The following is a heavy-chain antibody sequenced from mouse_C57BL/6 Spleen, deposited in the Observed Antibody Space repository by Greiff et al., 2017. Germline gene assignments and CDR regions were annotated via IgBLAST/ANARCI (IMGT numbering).Heavy chain of an antibody. Sequence: VQLQQSGAELVRPGASVTLSCKASGYTFTDYEMHWVKQTPVHGLEWIGAIDPETGGTAYNQKFKGKAILTADKSSSTAYMELRSLTSEDSAVYYCTRRGLAMGYWGEGTSETASS. CDR2: IDPETGGT. CDR1: GYTFTDYE. V-gene: IGHV1-15*01. J-gene: IGHJ4*01. CDR3: TRRGLAMGY.